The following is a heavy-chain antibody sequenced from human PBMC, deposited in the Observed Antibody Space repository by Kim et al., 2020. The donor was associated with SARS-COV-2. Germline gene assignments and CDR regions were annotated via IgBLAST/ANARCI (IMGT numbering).Heavy chain of an antibody. CDR2: IYTSGST. CDR1: GGSISSYY. V-gene: IGHV4-4*07. D-gene: IGHD5-18*01. Sequence: SETLSLTCTVSGGSISSYYWSWIRQPAGKGLEWIGRIYTSGSTNYNPSLKSRVTMSVDTSKNQFSLKLSSVTAADTAVYYCATTPGRVQLGYGGEYYFDYWGQGTLVTVSS. J-gene: IGHJ4*02. CDR3: ATTPGRVQLGYGGEYYFDY.